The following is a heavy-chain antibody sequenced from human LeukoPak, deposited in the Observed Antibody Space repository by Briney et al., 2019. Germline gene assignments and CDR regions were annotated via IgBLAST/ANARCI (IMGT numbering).Heavy chain of an antibody. CDR1: GFSLSSYA. D-gene: IGHD1-26*01. CDR2: VSFDGRNK. Sequence: GGSLRLSCAASGFSLSSYAMHWVRQAPGKGLEWMSFVSFDGRNKNYADSVRGRFTISRDDSKNTLYLQMSSLRNEDTAVYFCARIVGHTRSEFWGQGALVTVSS. J-gene: IGHJ4*02. CDR3: ARIVGHTRSEF. V-gene: IGHV3-30*04.